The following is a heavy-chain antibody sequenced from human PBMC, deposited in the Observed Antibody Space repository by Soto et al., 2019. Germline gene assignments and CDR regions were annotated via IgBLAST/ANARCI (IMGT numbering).Heavy chain of an antibody. CDR3: AREGRDFASDSPTFFDY. Sequence: EVQLVESGGGLVQPGGSLRLSCAASGFSFSNKWMSWVRQPPGKGLEWVANIKEDGSEKYYVDSVKGRFTISRDNARYSLYLQMNSLRVEDTAVYYCAREGRDFASDSPTFFDYWGQGVLVTVSS. V-gene: IGHV3-7*01. D-gene: IGHD3-3*01. J-gene: IGHJ4*02. CDR1: GFSFSNKW. CDR2: IKEDGSEK.